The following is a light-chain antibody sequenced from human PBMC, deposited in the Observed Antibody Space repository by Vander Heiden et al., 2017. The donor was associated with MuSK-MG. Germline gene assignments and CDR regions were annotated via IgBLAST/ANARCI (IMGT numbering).Light chain of an antibody. CDR1: SSDVGTYHY. Sequence: QSALTQPASVSGSPGQSITISCTGTSSDVGTYHYVSWYQQHPGKAPKLLLYDVNDRPSGVSNRFSVSKSGNTASLIISGLQAEDEADYYCSSYSRSSTVVFGGGTKLTVL. CDR3: SSYSRSSTVV. J-gene: IGLJ2*01. CDR2: DVN. V-gene: IGLV2-14*03.